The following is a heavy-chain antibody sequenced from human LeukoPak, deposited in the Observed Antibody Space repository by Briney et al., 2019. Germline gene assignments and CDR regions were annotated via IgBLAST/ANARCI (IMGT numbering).Heavy chain of an antibody. V-gene: IGHV3-74*01. CDR2: ISSDGSIT. CDR1: GFTFSTYW. CDR3: ARWNTAMGIDY. Sequence: PSGGSLRLPCAASGFTFSTYWMHWVRQAPGKGLVWVSRISSDGSITGYADSVKGRFTLSRDNAKNTLHLQMNSLRAEDTAMYYCARWNTAMGIDYWGQGTLVTVSS. J-gene: IGHJ4*02. D-gene: IGHD5-18*01.